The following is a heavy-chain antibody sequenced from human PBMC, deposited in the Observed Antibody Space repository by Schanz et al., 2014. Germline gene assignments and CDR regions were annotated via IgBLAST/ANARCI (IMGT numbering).Heavy chain of an antibody. CDR2: IYSGGST. Sequence: EVQLVESGGGLVQPGGSLRLSCAASGFTVSSNYMSWVRQAPGKGLEWVSVIYSGGSTYYADSVKGRFTISRDNSKNTLYLEMTSLRGEDTAVYYCARENLNWEAFDIWGQGTVVTVSS. CDR1: GFTVSSNY. J-gene: IGHJ3*02. D-gene: IGHD7-27*01. V-gene: IGHV3-66*01. CDR3: ARENLNWEAFDI.